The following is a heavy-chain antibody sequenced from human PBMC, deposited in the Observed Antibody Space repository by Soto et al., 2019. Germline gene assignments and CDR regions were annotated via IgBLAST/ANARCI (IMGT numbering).Heavy chain of an antibody. D-gene: IGHD6-13*01. CDR3: AKEGGIAAAGHGNDY. Sequence: PVGSLRHSWAASGLTCSSYGMHWVRQATGKGLEWVAVISYDGSNKYYADSVKGRFTISRDYSKNTVYLHMNSLRVEDTAVYYCAKEGGIAAAGHGNDYWGQGTLVTVSS. V-gene: IGHV3-30*18. CDR2: ISYDGSNK. J-gene: IGHJ4*02. CDR1: GLTCSSYG.